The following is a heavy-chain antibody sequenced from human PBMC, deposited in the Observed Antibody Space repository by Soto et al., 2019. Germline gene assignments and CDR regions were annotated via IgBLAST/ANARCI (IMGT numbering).Heavy chain of an antibody. CDR1: GYTFTSYA. CDR2: INAGNGNT. D-gene: IGHD3-16*02. CDR3: ASTSYYDYIWGSYRTTSGDAFDI. J-gene: IGHJ3*02. Sequence: QVQLVQSGAEVKKPGASVKVSCKASGYTFTSYAMHWVRQAPGQRLEWMGWINAGNGNTKYSQKFQGRVTITRDTSASSAYMELSSLRSEDTAVYYCASTSYYDYIWGSYRTTSGDAFDIWGQGTMVTVSS. V-gene: IGHV1-3*01.